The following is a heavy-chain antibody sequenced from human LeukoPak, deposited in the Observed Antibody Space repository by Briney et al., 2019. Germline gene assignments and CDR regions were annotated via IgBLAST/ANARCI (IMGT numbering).Heavy chain of an antibody. CDR2: ISAYNGNT. V-gene: IGHV1-18*01. CDR1: GYIFTSYG. CDR3: ARESEPRPYDSSVGAFDI. D-gene: IGHD3-22*01. Sequence: ASVKVSCKASGYIFTSYGISWVRQAPGQGLESMGWISAYNGNTNNAQKVQGRVTMITDTSTSTAYMELRSLRSDDTAVYYCARESEPRPYDSSVGAFDIWGQGTMVTVSS. J-gene: IGHJ3*02.